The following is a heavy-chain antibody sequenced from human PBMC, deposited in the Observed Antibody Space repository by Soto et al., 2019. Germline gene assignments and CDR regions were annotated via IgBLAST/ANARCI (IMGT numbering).Heavy chain of an antibody. J-gene: IGHJ4*02. Sequence: GGSLRLSCAASGFTFSSYAMSWVRQAPGKGLEWVSAISGSGGSTYYADSVKGRFTISRDNAKNTLYLQMNSLRAEDTAVYYCARGNWNDEDHCFDYWGQGTLVTVSS. V-gene: IGHV3-23*01. CDR2: ISGSGGST. D-gene: IGHD1-1*01. CDR3: ARGNWNDEDHCFDY. CDR1: GFTFSSYA.